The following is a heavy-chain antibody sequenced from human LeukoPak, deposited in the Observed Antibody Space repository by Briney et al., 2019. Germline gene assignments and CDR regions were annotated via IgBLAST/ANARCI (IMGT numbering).Heavy chain of an antibody. J-gene: IGHJ4*02. CDR2: ISGSGGTA. D-gene: IGHD6-13*01. CDR1: GFTFSSYA. CDR3: ARVSEQQLVRGYFDY. V-gene: IGHV3-23*01. Sequence: PGGSLRLSCAASGFTFSSYAMSWVRQAPGKGLEWVSAISGSGGTAYYADSVKGRFTISRDNSKNTLYLQMNSLRAEDTAVYYCARVSEQQLVRGYFDYWSQGTLVTVSS.